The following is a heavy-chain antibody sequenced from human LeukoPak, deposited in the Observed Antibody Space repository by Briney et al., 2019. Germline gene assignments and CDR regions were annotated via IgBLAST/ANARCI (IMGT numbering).Heavy chain of an antibody. J-gene: IGHJ6*02. CDR1: GDSVSSNSAA. CDR3: ARVRVSGWSNYYYYGMDV. CDR2: TYYSSKWHN. V-gene: IGHV6-1*01. Sequence: SQTLSLTCAISGDSVSSNSAAWNWIRQSPSIGLEWLVSTYYSSKWHNDYAVSVKSRITINPDTSKNQFSLQLKSVTPEDTAVYYCARVRVSGWSNYYYYGMDVWGQGTTVTVSS. D-gene: IGHD6-19*01.